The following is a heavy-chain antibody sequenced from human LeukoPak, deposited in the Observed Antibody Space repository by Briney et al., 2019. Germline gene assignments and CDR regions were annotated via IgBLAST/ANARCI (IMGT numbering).Heavy chain of an antibody. CDR3: ARGVARSSKFHFSYYFDY. D-gene: IGHD6-6*01. Sequence: KASETLSLTCTVSGGSISSSSYYWGWIRQPPGKGLEWIGSIYHSGSTYYNPSLKSRVTISVDTSKSQFSLKLSSVTAADTAVYYCARGVARSSKFHFSYYFDYWGQGTQVTVSS. J-gene: IGHJ4*02. CDR1: GGSISSSSYY. CDR2: IYHSGST. V-gene: IGHV4-39*07.